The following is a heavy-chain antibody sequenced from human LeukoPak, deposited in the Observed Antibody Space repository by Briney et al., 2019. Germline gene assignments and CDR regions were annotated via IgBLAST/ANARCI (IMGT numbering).Heavy chain of an antibody. CDR3: AKGRSGGRNGMDV. Sequence: PGRSLRLSCAASGFTFSSYGMHWVRQAPGKGLEWVAVISHDGSNKYYADSVKGRFTISRDNSKNTLYLQMNSLRAEDTAVYYCAKGRSGGRNGMDVWGKGTTVTVSS. J-gene: IGHJ6*04. CDR1: GFTFSSYG. CDR2: ISHDGSNK. D-gene: IGHD1-26*01. V-gene: IGHV3-30*18.